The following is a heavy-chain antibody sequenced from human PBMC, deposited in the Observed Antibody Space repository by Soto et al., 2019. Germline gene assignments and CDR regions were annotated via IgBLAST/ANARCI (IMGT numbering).Heavy chain of an antibody. J-gene: IGHJ4*02. CDR3: AKDLFDY. CDR2: ISYDGSNK. V-gene: IGHV3-30*18. CDR1: GFTFSSYG. Sequence: GGSLRLSCAASGFTFSSYGMHWVRQAPGKGLEWVAVISYDGSNKYYADSVKGRFTISRDNSKNTLYLQMNSLRAEDTAVYYCAKDLFDYWGQGTLVTVSS.